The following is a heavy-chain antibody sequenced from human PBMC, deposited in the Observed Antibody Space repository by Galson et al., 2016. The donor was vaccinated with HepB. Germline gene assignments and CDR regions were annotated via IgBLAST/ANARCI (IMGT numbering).Heavy chain of an antibody. Sequence: SLRLSCAASGFTFSSYSINWVRQAPGKGLEWVSSISRSSSYIYYADSVKGRLTISRDNAKNSVYLQMNSLRAEDTAVYYCARVIGWFAEISGGAFDIWGQGTMVTVPS. CDR1: GFTFSSYS. CDR3: ARVIGWFAEISGGAFDI. V-gene: IGHV3-21*01. CDR2: ISRSSSYI. D-gene: IGHD3-10*01. J-gene: IGHJ3*02.